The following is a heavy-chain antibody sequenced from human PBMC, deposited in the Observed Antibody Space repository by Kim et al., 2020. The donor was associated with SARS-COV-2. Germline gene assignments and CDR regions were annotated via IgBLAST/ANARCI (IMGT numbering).Heavy chain of an antibody. J-gene: IGHJ6*02. V-gene: IGHV3-23*01. CDR1: GFPFDTYA. CDR2: INGGAINK. CDR3: AKVVIMDGYNYFYYYAMDV. D-gene: IGHD5-18*01. Sequence: GGSLRLSCVASGFPFDTYAMNWVRQAPGKGLEWVSVINGGAINKFYADSVRGRFTISRDNAKDTLYLQMNSLRDEDTALYYCAKVVIMDGYNYFYYYAMDVWGQGTTVTVSS.